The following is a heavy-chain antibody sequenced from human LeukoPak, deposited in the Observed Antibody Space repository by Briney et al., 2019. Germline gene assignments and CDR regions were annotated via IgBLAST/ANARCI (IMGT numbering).Heavy chain of an antibody. Sequence: GGSLRLSCAASGFTFSSYNMNWVRQAPGKGLEWVSSISNSGSDIYYADSVKGRFTISRDNAKNSLYLQMNSLRAEDTAVYYCARGGRATAFDIWGQGTMVTVSS. CDR3: ARGGRATAFDI. CDR1: GFTFSSYN. V-gene: IGHV3-21*01. D-gene: IGHD3-16*01. CDR2: ISNSGSDI. J-gene: IGHJ3*02.